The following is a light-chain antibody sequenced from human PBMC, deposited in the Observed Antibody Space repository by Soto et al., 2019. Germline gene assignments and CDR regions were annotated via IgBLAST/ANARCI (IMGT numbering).Light chain of an antibody. Sequence: DIQMTQSPSSLSASEGDRVTITCRASQSIRSYLNWYHQRPGKTPQLLIYGASNLQSGAPSRFTGSGSGTHFTLTISSLQPEDCATYYCQQSYTTPYTFGQGTKLEIK. V-gene: IGKV1-39*01. J-gene: IGKJ2*01. CDR3: QQSYTTPYT. CDR1: QSIRSY. CDR2: GAS.